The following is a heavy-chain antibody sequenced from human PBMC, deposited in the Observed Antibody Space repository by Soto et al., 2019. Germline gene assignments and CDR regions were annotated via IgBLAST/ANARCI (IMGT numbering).Heavy chain of an antibody. D-gene: IGHD2-21*01. CDR2: IYHSGST. J-gene: IGHJ5*02. CDR3: ARIPSP. V-gene: IGHV4-30-2*01. Sequence: TLFLNCAVSGVSITAHSWSWIRQPPGKGLEWIGYIYHSGSTYYNSSLKSRVTISVDRSKNQFSLKLSSVTAADTAVYYCARIPSPWGQGTLVTVSS. CDR1: GVSITAHS.